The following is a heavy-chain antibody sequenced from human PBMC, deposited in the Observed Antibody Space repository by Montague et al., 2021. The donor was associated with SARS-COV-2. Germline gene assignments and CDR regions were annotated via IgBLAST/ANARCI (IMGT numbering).Heavy chain of an antibody. CDR1: GFTFRGHA. CDR2: IIENGNDR. CDR3: VKDYPTPGTSLAAFFDD. V-gene: IGHV3-23*01. J-gene: IGHJ4*02. D-gene: IGHD1-1*01. Sequence: SLRLSCAASGFTFRGHAMSWVRQAPGKGLEWVSGIIENGNDRYYGDSVKGRFSISRDNSRNMVYLQMNGLRAEDTAVYYCVKDYPTPGTSLAAFFDDWGQGTLVTVSS.